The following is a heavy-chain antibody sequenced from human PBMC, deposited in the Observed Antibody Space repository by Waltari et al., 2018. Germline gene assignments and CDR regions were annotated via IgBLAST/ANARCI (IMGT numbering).Heavy chain of an antibody. Sequence: QVQLVQSGAEVKKPGASVKVSCKASGYTFTGYYMHWVRQAPGQGLEWINPISGSTNYAQKFQGRVTMTRDTSISTAYMELSRLRSDDTAVYYCARDRRISGYDFNYYYYYYMDVWGKGTTVTVSS. D-gene: IGHD5-12*01. V-gene: IGHV1-2*02. CDR3: ARDRRISGYDFNYYYYYYMDV. J-gene: IGHJ6*03. CDR1: GYTFTGYY. CDR2: INPISGST.